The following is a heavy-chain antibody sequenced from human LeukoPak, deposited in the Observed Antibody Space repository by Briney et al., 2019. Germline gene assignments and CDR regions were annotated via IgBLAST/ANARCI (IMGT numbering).Heavy chain of an antibody. V-gene: IGHV1-8*01. J-gene: IGHJ6*03. CDR3: ARVGSYSSSWTPDYYYYMDV. Sequence: ASVKVSCKASGYTFTSYDINWVRQATGQGLEWMGWMNPNSGNTGYAQKFQGRVTMTRNTSISTAYMELSSLRSEDTAVYYCARVGSYSSSWTPDYYYYMDVWGKGTTVTVSS. D-gene: IGHD6-13*01. CDR1: GYTFTSYD. CDR2: MNPNSGNT.